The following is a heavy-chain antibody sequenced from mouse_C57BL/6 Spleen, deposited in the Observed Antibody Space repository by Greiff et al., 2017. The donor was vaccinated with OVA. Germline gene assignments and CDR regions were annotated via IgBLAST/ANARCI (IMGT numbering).Heavy chain of an antibody. D-gene: IGHD1-1*01. CDR1: GFTFSDYY. V-gene: IGHV5-16*01. J-gene: IGHJ1*03. CDR3: ARVGDYYGSSDV. Sequence: EVQWVESEGGLVQPGSSMKLSCTASGFTFSDYYMAWVRQVPEKGLEWVANINYDGSSTYYLDSLKSRFIISRDNAKNILYLQMSSLKSEDTATYYCARVGDYYGSSDVWGTGTTVTVSS. CDR2: INYDGSST.